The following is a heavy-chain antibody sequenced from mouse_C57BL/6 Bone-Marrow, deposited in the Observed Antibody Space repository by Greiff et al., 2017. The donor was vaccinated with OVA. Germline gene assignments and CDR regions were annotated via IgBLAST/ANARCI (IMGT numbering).Heavy chain of an antibody. CDR2: IDPSDSET. Sequence: QVQLQQPGAELVRPGSSVKLSCKASGYTFTSYWMHWVKQRPIQGLEWIGNIDPSDSETHYNQKFKDKATLTVDKSSSTAYMQLSSLTSEDSAVYYCARLYYDYDWYFDVWGTGTTVTVSS. V-gene: IGHV1-52*01. CDR3: ARLYYDYDWYFDV. J-gene: IGHJ1*03. CDR1: GYTFTSYW. D-gene: IGHD2-4*01.